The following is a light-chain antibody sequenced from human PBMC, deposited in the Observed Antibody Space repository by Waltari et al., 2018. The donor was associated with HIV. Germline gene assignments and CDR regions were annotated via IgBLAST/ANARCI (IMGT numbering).Light chain of an antibody. V-gene: IGLV1-47*01. Sequence: QSVLTRPPSASGTPGQRVTITCSGSSSNIGSNYVFWYQQLPGTAPKLLTYRNNDRPAGVPGRFSGSKAGTSASLAISGLRSDDEADYYCAAWEDSLWVFGGGTKLTV. CDR2: RNN. J-gene: IGLJ3*02. CDR3: AAWEDSLWV. CDR1: SSNIGSNY.